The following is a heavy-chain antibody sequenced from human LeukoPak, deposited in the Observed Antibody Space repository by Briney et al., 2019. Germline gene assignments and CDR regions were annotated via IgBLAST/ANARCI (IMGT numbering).Heavy chain of an antibody. CDR3: ARDGGEWEPLRRFDY. J-gene: IGHJ4*02. CDR1: GGSISSYY. Sequence: PSETLSLTCTVSGGSISSYYWSWIRQPPGKGLEWIGYIYYSGSTNYNPSLKSRVTISVDTSKNQFSLKLSSVTAADTAVYYCARDGGEWEPLRRFDYWGQGTLDAVSS. CDR2: IYYSGST. D-gene: IGHD1-26*01. V-gene: IGHV4-59*01.